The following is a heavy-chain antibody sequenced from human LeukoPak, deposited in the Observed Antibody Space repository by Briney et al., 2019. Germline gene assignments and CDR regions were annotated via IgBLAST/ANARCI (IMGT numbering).Heavy chain of an antibody. CDR1: GGSISSSSYY. J-gene: IGHJ4*02. CDR2: IYYSGST. Sequence: SETLSLTCTVSGGSISSSSYYWGWIRQPPGKGLEWIVSIYYSGSTYYNPSLKSRVTIPVDTSKNQFSLKLSSVTAADTAVYYCARLGLRFLEWLSRGVYWGQGTLVTVSS. D-gene: IGHD3-3*01. V-gene: IGHV4-39*01. CDR3: ARLGLRFLEWLSRGVY.